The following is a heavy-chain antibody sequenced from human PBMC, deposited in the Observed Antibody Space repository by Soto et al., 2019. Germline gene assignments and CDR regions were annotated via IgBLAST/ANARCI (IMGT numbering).Heavy chain of an antibody. CDR3: AKGRLEGATDDYFDY. D-gene: IGHD2-15*01. Sequence: SLRLSCAASGFTFDDYAMHWVRQAPGKGLEWVSGISWNSGSIGYADSVKGRFTISRDNAKNSLYLQMNSLRAEDTALYYCAKGRLEGATDDYFDYWGQGTLVTVSS. CDR2: ISWNSGSI. J-gene: IGHJ4*02. V-gene: IGHV3-9*01. CDR1: GFTFDDYA.